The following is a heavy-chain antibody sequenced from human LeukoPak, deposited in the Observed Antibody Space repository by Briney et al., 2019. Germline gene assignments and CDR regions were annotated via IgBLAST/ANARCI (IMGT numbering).Heavy chain of an antibody. D-gene: IGHD3-10*01. V-gene: IGHV4-4*07. J-gene: IGHJ4*02. Sequence: SETLSLTCTVSGGSISSYYWSWIRQPAGKGLEWIGRIYTSGSTNYNPSLKSRVTMSVDTSKNQFSLKLSSVTAADTAVYYCSRGEYYYGSGSSPVGDYWGQGTLVTVSS. CDR1: GGSISSYY. CDR2: IYTSGST. CDR3: SRGEYYYGSGSSPVGDY.